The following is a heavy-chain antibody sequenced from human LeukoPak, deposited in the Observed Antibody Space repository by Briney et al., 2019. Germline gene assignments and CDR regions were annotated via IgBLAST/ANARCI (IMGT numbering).Heavy chain of an antibody. J-gene: IGHJ4*02. D-gene: IGHD4-23*01. CDR2: ISPNSGNT. CDR3: ARVDSGGHSDFDYFDY. V-gene: IGHV1-18*01. CDR1: GYTFTSYD. Sequence: AASVKVSCKTSGYTFTSYDINWVRQATGQGLEWMGWISPNSGNTNYAQKVQGRVTMTTDTSTSTAYMELRSLRSDDTAVYYCARVDSGGHSDFDYFDYWGQGTLVTVSS.